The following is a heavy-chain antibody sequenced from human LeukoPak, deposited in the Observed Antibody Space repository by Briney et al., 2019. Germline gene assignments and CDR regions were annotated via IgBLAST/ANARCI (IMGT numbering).Heavy chain of an antibody. Sequence: ASVKVSCKASGGTLTSHTFSWVRQAPGQGLEWMGWINPNSGGTNYAQKFQGRVTMTRDTSISTAYMELSRLRSDDTAVYYCARGVLYDFWSGYSRSERYYFDYWGQGTLVTVSS. V-gene: IGHV1-2*02. D-gene: IGHD3-3*01. J-gene: IGHJ4*02. CDR3: ARGVLYDFWSGYSRSERYYFDY. CDR1: GGTLTSHT. CDR2: INPNSGGT.